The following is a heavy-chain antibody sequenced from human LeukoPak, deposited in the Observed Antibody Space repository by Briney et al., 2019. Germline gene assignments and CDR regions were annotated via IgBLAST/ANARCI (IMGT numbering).Heavy chain of an antibody. CDR1: GFTFSTYS. Sequence: GGSLRLSCAASGFTFSTYSLNWVRQAPGRGLEWVSSITGTSTYIFYADSVKGRFTISRDNAKNSLYLQMNSLRAEDTAVYYCARVVIAVAAHYYYYGMDVWGQGTTVTVSS. J-gene: IGHJ6*02. D-gene: IGHD6-19*01. V-gene: IGHV3-21*01. CDR3: ARVVIAVAAHYYYYGMDV. CDR2: ITGTSTYI.